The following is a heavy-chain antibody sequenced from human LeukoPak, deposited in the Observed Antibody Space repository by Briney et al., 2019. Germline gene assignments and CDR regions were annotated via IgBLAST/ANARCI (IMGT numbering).Heavy chain of an antibody. D-gene: IGHD6-13*01. CDR3: ARGRVAAAGTEGYWFDP. Sequence: SETLSLTCAVYGGSFSGYYWSWIRQPPGKGLEWIGEINHSGSTNYNPSLKSRDTISVDTSKNQFSLKLSSVTAADTAVYYCARGRVAAAGTEGYWFDPWGQGTLVTVSS. V-gene: IGHV4-34*01. CDR2: INHSGST. CDR1: GGSFSGYY. J-gene: IGHJ5*02.